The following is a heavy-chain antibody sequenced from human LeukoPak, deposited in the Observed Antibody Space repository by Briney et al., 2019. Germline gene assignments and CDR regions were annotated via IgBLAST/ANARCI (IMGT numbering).Heavy chain of an antibody. J-gene: IGHJ4*02. CDR3: ARSSSWPKYYFDY. CDR1: GYTFTSYD. CDR2: MNPNSGNT. D-gene: IGHD6-13*01. V-gene: IGHV1-8*01. Sequence: VASVKVSCKASGYTFTSYDINWVRQATGQGLEWMGWMNPNSGNTGYAQKFQGRVTMTRNTSISTAYMELSSLRSEDTAVYYCARSSSWPKYYFDYWGQGTLVTVSS.